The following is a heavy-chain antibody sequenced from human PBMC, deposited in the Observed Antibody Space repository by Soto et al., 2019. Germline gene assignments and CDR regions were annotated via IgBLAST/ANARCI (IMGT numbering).Heavy chain of an antibody. D-gene: IGHD3-3*01. J-gene: IGHJ4*02. CDR2: ISYDGSNK. Sequence: GGSLRLSCAASGFTFSSYGMHWVRQAPGKGLEWVAVISYDGSNKYYADSVKGRFTISRDNSKNTLYLQMNSLRAEDTAVYYCAKIPYDFWSAPSSLDEGGGLDYWGQGTLVTVSS. CDR1: GFTFSSYG. V-gene: IGHV3-30*18. CDR3: AKIPYDFWSAPSSLDEGGGLDY.